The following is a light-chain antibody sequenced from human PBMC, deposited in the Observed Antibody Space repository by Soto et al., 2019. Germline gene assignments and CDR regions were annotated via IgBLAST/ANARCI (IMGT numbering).Light chain of an antibody. CDR2: DVC. V-gene: IGLV2-14*01. CDR1: SSDVGVYNY. Sequence: QSALTQPASVSGSPGQSITISCTGTSSDVGVYNYVSWYQQHPGKAPKLMIYDVCNRPSGVSNRFSGSKSGNTASLTISGLQAEDEADYYCSSFTTSSTVVFGGGTKLTVL. J-gene: IGLJ2*01. CDR3: SSFTTSSTVV.